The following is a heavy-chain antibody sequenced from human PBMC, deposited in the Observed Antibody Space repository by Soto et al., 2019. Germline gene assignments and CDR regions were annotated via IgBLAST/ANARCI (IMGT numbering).Heavy chain of an antibody. CDR1: GYTFTSYA. V-gene: IGHV1-3*01. CDR2: SNAGNGNT. J-gene: IGHJ4*02. CDR3: ARLGGFSGFDY. Sequence: QVQLVQSGAAVKKPGASVKVSCKASGYTFTSYAMHWVRQAPGQRLEWMGWSNAGNGNTKYSQKFQGRVTITRDTSASTAYMEVSSLRSEDTAVYYCARLGGFSGFDYWGQGTLVTVSS. D-gene: IGHD3-10*01.